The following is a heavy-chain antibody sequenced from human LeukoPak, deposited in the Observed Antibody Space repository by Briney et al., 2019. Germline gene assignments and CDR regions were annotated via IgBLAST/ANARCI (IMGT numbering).Heavy chain of an antibody. D-gene: IGHD2-2*02. V-gene: IGHV3-21*01. Sequence: PGGSLRLSCAASGFTFSSYSMNWVRQAPGKGLEWVSSISSSSSYIYYADSVKGRFTISRDNAKNSLYLQMNSLRAEDTAVYYCAGSPRKHCSSTSCYISDDYWGQGTLVTVSS. J-gene: IGHJ4*02. CDR3: AGSPRKHCSSTSCYISDDY. CDR2: ISSSSSYI. CDR1: GFTFSSYS.